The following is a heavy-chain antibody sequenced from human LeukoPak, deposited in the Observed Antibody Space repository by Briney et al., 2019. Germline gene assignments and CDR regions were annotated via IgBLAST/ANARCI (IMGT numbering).Heavy chain of an antibody. CDR3: AKGGYSYGFYDYYYMDV. CDR1: GFTFDDYA. J-gene: IGHJ6*03. CDR2: ISWDGGST. D-gene: IGHD5-18*01. Sequence: GGSLRLSCAASGFTFDDYAMHWVRQAPGKGLEWVSLISWDGGSTYYADSVKGRFTISRDNNKNSLYLQMNSLRAEDTALYYCAKGGYSYGFYDYYYMDVWGKGTSVTVSS. V-gene: IGHV3-43D*04.